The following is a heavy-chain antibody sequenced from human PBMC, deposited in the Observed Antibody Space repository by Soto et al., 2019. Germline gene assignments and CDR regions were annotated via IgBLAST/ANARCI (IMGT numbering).Heavy chain of an antibody. J-gene: IGHJ4*02. V-gene: IGHV3-11*06. Sequence: GGSLRLSCAASGFTFSDYYMSWIRQAPGKGLEWVSYISSSSSYTNYTDSVKGRFTISRDNAKNSLYLQMNSLRAEDTAVYYCARAVAAAGTDYWGQGTLVTVSS. CDR2: ISSSSSYT. D-gene: IGHD6-13*01. CDR3: ARAVAAAGTDY. CDR1: GFTFSDYY.